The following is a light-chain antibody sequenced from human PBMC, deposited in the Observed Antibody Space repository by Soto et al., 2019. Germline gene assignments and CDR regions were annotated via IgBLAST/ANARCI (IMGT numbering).Light chain of an antibody. J-gene: IGLJ1*01. Sequence: QSALTQPRSVSGSPGQSVTISCTGTSSDVDDYNYVSWFQQHPGKAPKLMIYDVSERPSGVPDRFSGSKYGNTASLTISGLQAEDEADYYCCSYGGTFYVFGTGTKVTVL. CDR2: DVS. V-gene: IGLV2-11*01. CDR1: SSDVDDYNY. CDR3: CSYGGTFYV.